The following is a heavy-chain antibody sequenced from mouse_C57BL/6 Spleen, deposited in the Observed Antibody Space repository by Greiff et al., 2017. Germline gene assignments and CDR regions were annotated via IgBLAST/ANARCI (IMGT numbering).Heavy chain of an antibody. Sequence: QVQLQQSGAELVKPGASVKISCKASGYAFSSYWMNWVKQRPGKGLEWIGQIYPGDGDTTYNGKFKGKATLTADKSTSTAYMQLSSLTSEDSAVYFCAREGVLYYFDYWGQGTTLTVSS. CDR2: IYPGDGDT. D-gene: IGHD3-3*01. V-gene: IGHV1-80*01. CDR1: GYAFSSYW. J-gene: IGHJ2*01. CDR3: AREGVLYYFDY.